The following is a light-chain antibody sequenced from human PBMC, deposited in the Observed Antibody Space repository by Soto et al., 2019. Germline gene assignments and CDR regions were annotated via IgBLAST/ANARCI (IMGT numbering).Light chain of an antibody. CDR3: QQRSNWPIT. CDR2: DAS. Sequence: EIVLTQTPATLSLSPGERATLSCRASQSVSTYLAWYQQKPGQAPRLLIYDASKRATGIPARFSGSGSGADFTLTISSLQPEDFAVYYCQQRSNWPITFGQGTRLEIK. CDR1: QSVSTY. J-gene: IGKJ5*01. V-gene: IGKV3-11*01.